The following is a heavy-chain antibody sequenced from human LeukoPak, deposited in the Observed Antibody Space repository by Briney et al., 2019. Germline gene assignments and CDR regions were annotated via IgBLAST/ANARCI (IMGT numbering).Heavy chain of an antibody. D-gene: IGHD2-15*01. V-gene: IGHV4-59*12. J-gene: IGHJ6*02. CDR1: GGSISSYY. CDR2: IYYSGST. Sequence: SETLSLTCTVSGGSISSYYWSWIRQPPGKGLEWIGYIYYSGSTNYNPSLKSRVTISVDTSKNQFSLKLSSVTAADTAVYYCARSGGSFLMDVWGQGTTVTVPS. CDR3: ARSGGSFLMDV.